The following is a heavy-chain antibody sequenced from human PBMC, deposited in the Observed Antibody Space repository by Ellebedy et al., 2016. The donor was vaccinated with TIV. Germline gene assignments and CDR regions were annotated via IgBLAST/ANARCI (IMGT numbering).Heavy chain of an antibody. CDR2: IYSGGSI. V-gene: IGHV3-53*01. CDR3: ARGYVVRGVMGIYGMDV. D-gene: IGHD3-10*01. CDR1: GFTVSSNY. J-gene: IGHJ6*02. Sequence: GESLKISCAASGFTVSSNYMSWVRQAPGKGLEWVSVIYSGGSIYYADSVKGRFTISRDNSKNTLYLQMNSLRAEDTAVYYCARGYVVRGVMGIYGMDVWGQGTTVTVS.